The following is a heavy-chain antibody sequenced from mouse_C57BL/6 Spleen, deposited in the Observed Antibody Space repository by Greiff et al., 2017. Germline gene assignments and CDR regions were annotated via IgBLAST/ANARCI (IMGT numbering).Heavy chain of an antibody. D-gene: IGHD2-5*01. CDR2: IRNKANGYTT. V-gene: IGHV7-3*01. J-gene: IGHJ2*01. Sequence: EVMLVESGGGLVQPGGSLSLSCAASGFTFTDYYMSWVRQPPGKALEWLGFIRNKANGYTTEYSASVKGRFTISRDNSQSILYLQMNALRAEDSATYYCARGSNSFDYWGQGTTLTVSS. CDR1: GFTFTDYY. CDR3: ARGSNSFDY.